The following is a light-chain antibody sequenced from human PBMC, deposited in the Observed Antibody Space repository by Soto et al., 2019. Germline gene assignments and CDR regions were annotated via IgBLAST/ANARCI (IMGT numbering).Light chain of an antibody. CDR2: DAS. CDR1: QSVSSY. CDR3: QQRSNWPPNT. J-gene: IGKJ5*01. Sequence: EIVLTQSPATLSLSPGERATLSCRASQSVSSYLAWYQQKPGQAPRLLIYDASNRATGIPARFSGSGSGTDFTLTISSLEPKDFAVYYCQQRSNWPPNTFGQGTRLETK. V-gene: IGKV3-11*01.